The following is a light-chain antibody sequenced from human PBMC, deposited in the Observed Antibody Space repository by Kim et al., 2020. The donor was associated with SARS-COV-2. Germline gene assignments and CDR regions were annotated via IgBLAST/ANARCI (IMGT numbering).Light chain of an antibody. J-gene: IGKJ2*01. CDR1: QSLLHSNGYNY. CDR2: LGS. CDR3: MQALQTPYT. V-gene: IGKV2-28*01. Sequence: DIVRTKSQLSLPVTLGEPASISCRSSQSLLHSNGYNYLDWYLQKPGQSPQLLIYLGSNRASGVPDRFSGSGSGTDFTLKISRVEAEDVGVYYCMQALQTPYTFGQGTKLEI.